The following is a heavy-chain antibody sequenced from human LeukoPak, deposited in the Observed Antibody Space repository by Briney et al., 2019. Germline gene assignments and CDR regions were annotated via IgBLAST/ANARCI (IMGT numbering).Heavy chain of an antibody. CDR1: GFTFSTFG. Sequence: GGSLRLSCAASGFTFSTFGMHWVRQAPGKGLEWVAFIRYDGGNKYYADSVKGRFTISTDNSKNTLYLQMDSLRVEDTAVYYCVKRIVVADKFDYWGQGSLVTVSS. V-gene: IGHV3-30*02. D-gene: IGHD6-19*01. CDR2: IRYDGGNK. CDR3: VKRIVVADKFDY. J-gene: IGHJ4*02.